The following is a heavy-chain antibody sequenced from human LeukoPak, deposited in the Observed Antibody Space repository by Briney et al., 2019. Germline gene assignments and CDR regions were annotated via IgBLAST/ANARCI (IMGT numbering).Heavy chain of an antibody. J-gene: IGHJ4*02. CDR2: ISYTGIT. V-gene: IGHV4-59*12. CDR3: ASQLVGVVDY. CDR1: GGSISSYY. D-gene: IGHD6-6*01. Sequence: PSETLSLTCTVSGGSISSYYWSWIRQPPGKGLEWIGYISYTGITNYNPSLKSRVTISVDTSKNQFSLKLSSVTAADTAAYYCASQLVGVVDYWGQGTLVTVSS.